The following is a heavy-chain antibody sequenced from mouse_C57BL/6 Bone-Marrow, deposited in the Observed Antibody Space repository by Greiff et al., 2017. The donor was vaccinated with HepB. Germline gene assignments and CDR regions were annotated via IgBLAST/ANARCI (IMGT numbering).Heavy chain of an antibody. V-gene: IGHV1-18*01. CDR2: INPNNGGT. D-gene: IGHD1-1*01. Sequence: EVQLQQSGPELVKPGASVKIPCKASGYTFTDYNMDWVKQSHGKSLEWIGDINPNNGGTIYNQKFKGKATLTVDKSSSTAYMELRSLTSEDTAVYYCARPYYGSSYVGAMDYWGQGTSVTGSS. CDR3: ARPYYGSSYVGAMDY. CDR1: GYTFTDYN. J-gene: IGHJ4*01.